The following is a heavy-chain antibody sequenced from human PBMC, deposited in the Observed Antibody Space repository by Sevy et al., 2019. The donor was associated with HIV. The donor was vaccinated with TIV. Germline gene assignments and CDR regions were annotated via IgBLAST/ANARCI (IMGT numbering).Heavy chain of an antibody. CDR1: GFTFSSYS. CDR2: ISSSSSYI. D-gene: IGHD2-2*01. CDR3: ARDKSCSSTSCSKMGYYGMDV. J-gene: IGHJ6*02. Sequence: GGSLRLSCAASGFTFSSYSMNWVRQAPGKGLEWVSSISSSSSYIYYADSVKGRFTISRDNAKNSLYLQMNSLRAEDTAVYYCARDKSCSSTSCSKMGYYGMDVWGQRTTVTVSS. V-gene: IGHV3-21*01.